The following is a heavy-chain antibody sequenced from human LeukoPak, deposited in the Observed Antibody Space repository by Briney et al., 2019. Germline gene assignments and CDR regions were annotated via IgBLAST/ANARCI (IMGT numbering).Heavy chain of an antibody. CDR2: LYYSGST. J-gene: IGHJ4*02. CDR1: GGSISSHY. CDR3: ARASLVRFDY. V-gene: IGHV4-59*08. Sequence: KASETLSLTCSVSGGSISSHYWSWIRQPPGKGLEWIGYLYYSGSTNYNPSLKSRVTISVDTSKKQFSLKLSSVTAADTAVYYCARASLVRFDYWGQGTLVTVSS. D-gene: IGHD6-13*01.